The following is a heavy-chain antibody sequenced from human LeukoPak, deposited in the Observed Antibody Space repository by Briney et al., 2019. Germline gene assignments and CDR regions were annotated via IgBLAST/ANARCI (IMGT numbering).Heavy chain of an antibody. CDR1: GFTFSSYG. J-gene: IGHJ4*02. V-gene: IGHV3-30*02. CDR2: IRYDGSNK. D-gene: IGHD1-26*01. Sequence: GGSLRLSCAASGFTFSSYGMHWVRQAPGKGLEWVAFIRYDGSNKYYADSVKGRFTISRDNSKNTLYLQMNSLRAEDTAVYYCAKAIVREYYFDYWGQGTLVTVSS. CDR3: AKAIVREYYFDY.